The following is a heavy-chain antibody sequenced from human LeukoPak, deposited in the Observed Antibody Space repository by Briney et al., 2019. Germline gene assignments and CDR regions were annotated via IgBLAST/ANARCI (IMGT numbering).Heavy chain of an antibody. CDR3: ARATNGRFDI. J-gene: IGHJ3*02. V-gene: IGHV3-21*01. Sequence: GGSLRLSCAASGFTFSSYSMNWVRQAPGKRLEWVSFISSSTSYISYADSVKGRFTISRDNAKSSLWLQMNSLRAEDTAVYYCARATNGRFDIWGQGTMVTVSS. CDR2: ISSSTSYI. D-gene: IGHD2-8*01. CDR1: GFTFSSYS.